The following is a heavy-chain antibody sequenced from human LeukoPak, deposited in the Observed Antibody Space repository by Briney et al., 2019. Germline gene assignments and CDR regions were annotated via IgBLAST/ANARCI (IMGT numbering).Heavy chain of an antibody. Sequence: SETLSLTRAVSTASVTSHHWAWIRQTAVKGLEWVGRVHFSGSTNYNPSLRSRVAISLDKSKNELSLTLKSVSAADTAVYYCARDESSRDDSGGYHYWGRGVLVTVSS. CDR3: ARDESSRDDSGGYHY. D-gene: IGHD3-22*01. J-gene: IGHJ4*02. CDR2: VHFSGST. CDR1: TASVTSHH. V-gene: IGHV4-4*07.